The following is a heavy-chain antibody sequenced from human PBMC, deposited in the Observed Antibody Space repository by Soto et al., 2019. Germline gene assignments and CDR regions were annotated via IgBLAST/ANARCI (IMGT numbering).Heavy chain of an antibody. Sequence: QVQLVQSGAEVKKPGSSVKVSCKASGGTFSSYTISWVRQAPGQGLEWMGRIIPILGIANYAQKFQGRVTITADKSTSTAYMELSSLGSEDTAVYYCASIGAADYYGSGSLDYWGQGTLVTVSS. CDR1: GGTFSSYT. CDR2: IIPILGIA. D-gene: IGHD3-10*01. J-gene: IGHJ4*02. V-gene: IGHV1-69*02. CDR3: ASIGAADYYGSGSLDY.